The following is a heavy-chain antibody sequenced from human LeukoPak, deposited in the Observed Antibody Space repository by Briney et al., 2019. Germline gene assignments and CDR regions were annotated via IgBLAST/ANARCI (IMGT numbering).Heavy chain of an antibody. V-gene: IGHV5-51*01. Sequence: GESLKISCKGSGYSFTSYWIGWVRQMPGEGLEWMGIIYPGDSDTRYSPSFQGQVTISADKSISTAYLQWSSLKASDTAMYYCARRSGTYFGTTGYLYFFDYWGQGTLVTVSS. CDR1: GYSFTSYW. CDR2: IYPGDSDT. J-gene: IGHJ4*02. CDR3: ARRSGTYFGTTGYLYFFDY. D-gene: IGHD3-22*01.